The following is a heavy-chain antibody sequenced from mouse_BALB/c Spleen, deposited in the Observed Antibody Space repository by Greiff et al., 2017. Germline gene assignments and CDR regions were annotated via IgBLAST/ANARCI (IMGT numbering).Heavy chain of an antibody. D-gene: IGHD2-14*01. J-gene: IGHJ2*01. CDR3: ARGYDVAYYFDY. V-gene: IGHV14-3*02. Sequence: VQLQQSGAELVKPGASVKLSCTASGFNIKDTYMHWVKQRPEQGLEWIGRIDPANGNTKYDPKFQGKATITADTSSNTAYLQLSSLTSEDTAVYYCARGYDVAYYFDYWGQGTTLTVSS. CDR2: IDPANGNT. CDR1: GFNIKDTY.